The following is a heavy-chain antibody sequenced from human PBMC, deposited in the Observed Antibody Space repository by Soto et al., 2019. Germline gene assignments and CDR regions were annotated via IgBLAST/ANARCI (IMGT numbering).Heavy chain of an antibody. CDR1: GYTFTNFG. D-gene: IGHD3-16*01. Sequence: QVQLVQSGAEVKKPGASVKVSCKASGYTFTNFGIIWVRQASGQGLEWMGWISAYNGNTNYAQKFQGRVTMTTDTSTSTAYLEVRSLRFDDTAVYYGARGGTPIDYWGQGTLVTVSS. J-gene: IGHJ4*02. CDR2: ISAYNGNT. CDR3: ARGGTPIDY. V-gene: IGHV1-18*01.